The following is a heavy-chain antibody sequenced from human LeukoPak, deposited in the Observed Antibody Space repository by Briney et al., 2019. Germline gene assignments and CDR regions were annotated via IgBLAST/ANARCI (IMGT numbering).Heavy chain of an antibody. J-gene: IGHJ3*02. V-gene: IGHV3-66*02. D-gene: IGHD5-12*01. CDR3: ARDSGYTGSDAFDI. CDR2: IYSAGRT. CDR1: GFTLSSNY. Sequence: PGGSLRLSCAASGFTLSSNYMSWVRQAPGKGVEWVSLIYSAGRTYYADSVKGRFTISRDNSKNTLYLQMDSLRTEDTAVYYCARDSGYTGSDAFDIWGQGTMVTVSS.